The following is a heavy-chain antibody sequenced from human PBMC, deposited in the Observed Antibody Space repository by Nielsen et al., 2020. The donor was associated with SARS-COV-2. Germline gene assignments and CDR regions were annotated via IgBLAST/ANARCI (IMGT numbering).Heavy chain of an antibody. CDR1: GFTFSSYA. CDR3: ARDRDSVLYSGYPPEGYGMDV. J-gene: IGHJ6*02. CDR2: ISSSSSTI. Sequence: GESLKISCAASGFTFSSYAMHWVRQAPGKGLEWVSYISSSSSTIYYADSVKDRFTISRDNAKNSLYLQMNSLRDEDTAVYYCARDRDSVLYSGYPPEGYGMDVWGQGTTVTVSS. V-gene: IGHV3-48*02. D-gene: IGHD5-12*01.